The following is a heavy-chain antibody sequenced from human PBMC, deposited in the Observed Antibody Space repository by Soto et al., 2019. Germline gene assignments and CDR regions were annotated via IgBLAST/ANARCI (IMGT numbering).Heavy chain of an antibody. CDR2: IYYSGST. CDR1: GGSISSGGYY. J-gene: IGHJ2*01. Sequence: SETLSLTCTVSGGSISSGGYYWSWIRQHPGKGLEWIGYIYYSGSTYYNPSLKSRVTISVDTSKNQFSLKLSSVTAADTAVYYCARDHYYDSSGYRWYFDLWGRGTLVTVSS. CDR3: ARDHYYDSSGYRWYFDL. V-gene: IGHV4-31*03. D-gene: IGHD3-22*01.